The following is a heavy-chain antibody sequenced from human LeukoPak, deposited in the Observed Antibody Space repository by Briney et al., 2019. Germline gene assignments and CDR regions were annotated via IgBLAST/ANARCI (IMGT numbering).Heavy chain of an antibody. CDR3: AKDSVAYSGSSYYFDY. CDR2: IRYDGSNK. D-gene: IGHD1-26*01. J-gene: IGHJ4*02. CDR1: GFTFSNYG. V-gene: IGHV3-30*02. Sequence: GGSLRLSCAASGFTFSNYGMHWVRQAPGKGLKWVAFIRYDGSNKYYADSGKGRFTISRDNSKNTLYLQMNSLRAEDTAVYYCAKDSVAYSGSSYYFDYWGQGTLVTVSS.